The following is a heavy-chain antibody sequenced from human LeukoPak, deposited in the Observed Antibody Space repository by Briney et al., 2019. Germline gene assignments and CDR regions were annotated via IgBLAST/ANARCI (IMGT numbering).Heavy chain of an antibody. CDR2: ISYDGSNK. D-gene: IGHD6-13*01. V-gene: IGHV3-30*03. J-gene: IGHJ4*02. Sequence: GGSLRLSCAASGFTFSSYGMHWVRQAPGKGLEWVAVISYDGSNKYYADSVKGRFTISRDNSKNTLYLQMNSLRAEDTAVYYCARGGVRIAVAPFDYWGQGTLVTVSS. CDR1: GFTFSSYG. CDR3: ARGGVRIAVAPFDY.